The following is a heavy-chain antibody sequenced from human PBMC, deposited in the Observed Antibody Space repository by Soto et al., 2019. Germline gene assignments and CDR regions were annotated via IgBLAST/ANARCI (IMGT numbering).Heavy chain of an antibody. CDR3: AKDWGYYDSSGPHGY. CDR2: ISGSGGST. CDR1: GFTFSSYA. D-gene: IGHD3-22*01. J-gene: IGHJ4*02. Sequence: LRLSCAASGFTFSSYAMSWVRQAPGKGLEWVSAISGSGGSTYYADSVKGRFTISRDNSKNTLYLQMNSLRAEDTAVYYCAKDWGYYDSSGPHGYWGQGTLVTVSS. V-gene: IGHV3-23*01.